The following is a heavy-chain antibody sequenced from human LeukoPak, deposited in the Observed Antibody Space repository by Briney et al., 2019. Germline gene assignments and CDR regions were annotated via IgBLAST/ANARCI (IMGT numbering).Heavy chain of an antibody. V-gene: IGHV4-39*07. J-gene: IGHJ4*02. CDR1: GVSISSSNSY. CDR3: ARGRKYYDILTGGGLSRYYFDY. CDR2: IYYSGNT. Sequence: SETLSLTCTVSGVSISSSNSYWGWIRQPPGKGLEWIGSIYYSGNTYYNASLKSQVSISIDTSKNQFSLKLSSVTAADTAVYYCARGRKYYDILTGGGLSRYYFDYWGQGTLVTVSS. D-gene: IGHD3-9*01.